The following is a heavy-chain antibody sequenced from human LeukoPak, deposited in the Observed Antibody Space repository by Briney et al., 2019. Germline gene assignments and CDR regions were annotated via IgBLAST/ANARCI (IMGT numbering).Heavy chain of an antibody. Sequence: ASVKVSCKASGYTFTGYYMHWVRQAPGQGLEWMGWINPNSGGTNYAQKFQGRVTMTRDTSISTAYMELSRLRSDDTVVYYCARGGRITIFGVAFTYFDYWGQGTLVTVSS. CDR2: INPNSGGT. CDR1: GYTFTGYY. CDR3: ARGGRITIFGVAFTYFDY. J-gene: IGHJ4*02. D-gene: IGHD3-3*01. V-gene: IGHV1-2*02.